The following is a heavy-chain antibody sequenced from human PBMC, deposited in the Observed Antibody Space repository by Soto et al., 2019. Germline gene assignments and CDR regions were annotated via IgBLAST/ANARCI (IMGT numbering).Heavy chain of an antibody. J-gene: IGHJ4*02. D-gene: IGHD3-10*01. CDR3: ARDQYYYGSGSYPSAFDY. CDR1: GGTFSSYA. Sequence: SVKVSCKASGGTFSSYAISWVRQAPGQGLEWMGGIIPIFGTANYAQKFQGRVTITADESTSTAYMELSSLRSEDTAVYYCARDQYYYGSGSYPSAFDYWGQGTLVTVSS. V-gene: IGHV1-69*13. CDR2: IIPIFGTA.